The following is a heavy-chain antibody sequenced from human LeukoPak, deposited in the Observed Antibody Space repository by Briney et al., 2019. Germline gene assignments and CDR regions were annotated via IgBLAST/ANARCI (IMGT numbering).Heavy chain of an antibody. CDR2: IYYRGST. Sequence: PSETLSLTFTVSGGSISSSSYYWGWIRQPPGKGLEWIGSIYYRGSTYYNPSLKSRVTISVDTSKNQFSLKLSSVTAADTAVYYCARHGVEATPDYYYMDVWGKGTTVTVSS. CDR1: GGSISSSSYY. V-gene: IGHV4-39*01. D-gene: IGHD1-26*01. CDR3: ARHGVEATPDYYYMDV. J-gene: IGHJ6*03.